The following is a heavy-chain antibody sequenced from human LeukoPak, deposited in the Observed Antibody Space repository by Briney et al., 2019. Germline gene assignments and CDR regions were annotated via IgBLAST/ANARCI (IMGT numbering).Heavy chain of an antibody. CDR2: VNPNSGNT. D-gene: IGHD3-22*01. V-gene: IGHV1-8*01. J-gene: IGHJ4*02. CDR1: GYTFTNYD. Sequence: ASVKVSCKASGYTFTNYDINWVRQATGQGLEWLGWVNPNSGNTGYAQKFQGRLTMTRNTSISTAYMELSGLRSEDTAVYYCARWRGVTMTRRRNDGFDHWGQGTLVTVSS. CDR3: ARWRGVTMTRRRNDGFDH.